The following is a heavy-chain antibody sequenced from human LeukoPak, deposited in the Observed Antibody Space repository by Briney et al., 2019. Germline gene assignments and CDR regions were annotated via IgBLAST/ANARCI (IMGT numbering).Heavy chain of an antibody. V-gene: IGHV3-30-3*01. CDR1: GFTFSSYA. J-gene: IGHJ4*02. CDR3: ARDGLLGYFDH. CDR2: ISYDGSNK. D-gene: IGHD2-15*01. Sequence: GGSLRLSCAASGFTFSSYAMHWVRQAPGKGLEWVAVISYDGSNKYYADSVKGRFTISRDNSKNTLYLQMNSLRAEDTAVYYCARDGLLGYFDHWGQGTLVTVSS.